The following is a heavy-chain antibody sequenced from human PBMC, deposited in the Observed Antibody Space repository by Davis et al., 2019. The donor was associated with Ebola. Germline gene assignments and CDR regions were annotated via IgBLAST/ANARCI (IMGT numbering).Heavy chain of an antibody. V-gene: IGHV3-43D*03. CDR1: GFTFDDYA. D-gene: IGHD2-21*02. J-gene: IGHJ5*02. CDR3: ARSPGAYCGGDCYLVDDWFDP. CDR2: ISWDGGST. Sequence: PGGSLRLSCAASGFTFDDYAMHWVRQAPGKGLEWVSLISWDGGSTYYADSVKGRFTISRDNAKNSLYLQMNSLRAEDTAVYYCARSPGAYCGGDCYLVDDWFDPWGQGTLVTVSS.